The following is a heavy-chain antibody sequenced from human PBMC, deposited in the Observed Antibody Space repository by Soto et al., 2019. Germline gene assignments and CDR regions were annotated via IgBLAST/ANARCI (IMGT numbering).Heavy chain of an antibody. CDR1: GFTLSSYD. D-gene: IGHD5-18*01. Sequence: GGSLRLSCAASGFTLSSYDMHWVRQPTGKGLEWVSGIGTAGDTYYLGSVKGRFTISRDNAKNSLYLQMTSLRAEDTAVYYCARGNRYGFSYCYNYGMDVWGQGTTVTVSS. CDR2: IGTAGDT. J-gene: IGHJ6*02. CDR3: ARGNRYGFSYCYNYGMDV. V-gene: IGHV3-13*01.